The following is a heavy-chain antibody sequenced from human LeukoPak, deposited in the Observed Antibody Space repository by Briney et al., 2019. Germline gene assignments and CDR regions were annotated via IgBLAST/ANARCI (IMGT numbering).Heavy chain of an antibody. D-gene: IGHD3-10*01. V-gene: IGHV3-64*04. CDR3: ELWFRDLSHDC. J-gene: IGHJ4*02. CDR1: EFTFSTYA. CDR2: ISYNGGST. Sequence: GGSLRLSCSASEFTFSTYAMHWVRQAPGKGLECVSGISYNGGSTYYADSVKGRFTISRDNSKNTLYLQMNSLRAEDTALYYCELWFRDLSHDCWGQGILVTVSS.